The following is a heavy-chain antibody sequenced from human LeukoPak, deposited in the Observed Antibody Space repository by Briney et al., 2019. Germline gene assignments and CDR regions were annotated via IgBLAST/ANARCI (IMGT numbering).Heavy chain of an antibody. CDR3: ARATPYFDY. J-gene: IGHJ4*02. CDR2: ISWNSGSI. Sequence: GGSLRLSCAASGFTFDDYAMHWVRHAPGKGLEWVSGISWNSGSIGYADSVKGRFTISRDNAKNSLYLQMNSLRAEDTAVYYCARATPYFDYWGQGTLVTVSS. V-gene: IGHV3-9*01. CDR1: GFTFDDYA.